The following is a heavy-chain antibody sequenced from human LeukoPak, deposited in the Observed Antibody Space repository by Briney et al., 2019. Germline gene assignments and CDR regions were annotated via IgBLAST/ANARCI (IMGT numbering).Heavy chain of an antibody. V-gene: IGHV1-69*01. Sequence: GSAVKVSCKASGGTFSSYAISWVRQAPGQGLEWMGGIIPIFGTANYAQKFQGRVTITADESTSTAYMELSSLRSEDTAVYYCAIDEGAAGEQLVDYWGQGTLVTVSS. J-gene: IGHJ4*02. D-gene: IGHD6-13*01. CDR2: IIPIFGTA. CDR1: GGTFSSYA. CDR3: AIDEGAAGEQLVDY.